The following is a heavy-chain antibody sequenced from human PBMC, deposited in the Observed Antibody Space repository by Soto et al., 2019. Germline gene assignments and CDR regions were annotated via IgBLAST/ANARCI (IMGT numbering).Heavy chain of an antibody. D-gene: IGHD3-10*01. V-gene: IGHV3-43*01. CDR2: ISWDGGST. CDR3: AKGTPMVRGVITYGMDV. Sequence: GGSLRLSCAASGFTFDDYTMHWVRQAPGKGLEWVSLISWDGGSTYYADSVKGRFTISRNNSKNSLYLQMNNLSTEDTALYYCAKGTPMVRGVITYGMDVWGQGTTVTVSS. J-gene: IGHJ6*02. CDR1: GFTFDDYT.